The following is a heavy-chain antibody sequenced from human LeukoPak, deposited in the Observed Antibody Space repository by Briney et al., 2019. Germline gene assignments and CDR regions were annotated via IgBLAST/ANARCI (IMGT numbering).Heavy chain of an antibody. V-gene: IGHV1-2*02. D-gene: IGHD6-13*01. CDR3: AREGIAEPDTNWFDP. Sequence: ASVKVSCKPSGYTFTAYYLHWVRQAPGQGLEWMGWINPATGGTHYAQKFQGRVTMTRDTSISTAYMELSSLTSDDTAVYYCAREGIAEPDTNWFDPWGQGTLVTVSS. CDR1: GYTFTAYY. CDR2: INPATGGT. J-gene: IGHJ5*02.